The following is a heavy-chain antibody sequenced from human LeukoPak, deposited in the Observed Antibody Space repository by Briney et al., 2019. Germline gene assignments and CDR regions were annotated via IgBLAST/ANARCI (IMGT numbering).Heavy chain of an antibody. J-gene: IGHJ4*02. D-gene: IGHD6-13*01. Sequence: PGGSLRLSCAASGFTFSSYAMSWVRQAPGKGLGWVSAISGSGGSTYYADSVKGRFTISRDNSKNTLYLQMNSLRAEDTAVYYCAKDNSIAAAGSYFDYWGQGTLVTVSS. CDR2: ISGSGGST. CDR1: GFTFSSYA. CDR3: AKDNSIAAAGSYFDY. V-gene: IGHV3-23*01.